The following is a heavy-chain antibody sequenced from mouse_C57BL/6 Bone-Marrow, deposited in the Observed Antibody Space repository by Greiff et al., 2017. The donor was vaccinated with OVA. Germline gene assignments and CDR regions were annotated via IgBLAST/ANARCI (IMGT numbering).Heavy chain of an antibody. CDR3: ARGDYDLFDY. CDR2: IYPGGGYT. CDR1: GYAFSSYW. V-gene: IGHV1-80*01. Sequence: LKQSGASVKISCKASGYAFSSYWMNWVKQRPGHGLEWIGDIYPGGGYTNYNEKFKGKATLTADKSSSTAYMQFSSLTSEDSAIYYCARGDYDLFDYWGQGTTLTVSS. D-gene: IGHD2-4*01. J-gene: IGHJ2*01.